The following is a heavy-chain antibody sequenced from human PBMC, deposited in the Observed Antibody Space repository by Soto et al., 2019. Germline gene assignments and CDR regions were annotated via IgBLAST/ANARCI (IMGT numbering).Heavy chain of an antibody. CDR2: ISYDGSEK. CDR3: ARAFSGSYPNFDY. V-gene: IGHV3-30*03. D-gene: IGHD1-26*01. Sequence: QPGGSLRLSCAASGFTFNTYGMHWVRQAPGKGLEWVAVISYDGSEKYYVDSVKGRFTISKDNSKNTLYLQMNSLRPEDTAVYYCARAFSGSYPNFDYWGQGTLVTVSS. CDR1: GFTFNTYG. J-gene: IGHJ4*02.